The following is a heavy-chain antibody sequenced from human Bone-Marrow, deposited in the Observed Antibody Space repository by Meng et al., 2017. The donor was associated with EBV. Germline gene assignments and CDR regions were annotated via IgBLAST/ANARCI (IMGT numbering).Heavy chain of an antibody. CDR3: ARGDVVVEAATPPDR. CDR1: GDTFSSYT. CDR2: IIPLFGTT. D-gene: IGHD2-15*01. Sequence: QGQWVQSGAEVKKPGSSVKVSCKASGDTFSSYTFTWVRQAPGQGLEWMGGIIPLFGTTDYAQNFQGRVTITADEVTSTVYMELASLRSDDTAVYFCARGDVVVEAATPPDRWGQGTLVTVSS. V-gene: IGHV1-69*01. J-gene: IGHJ5*02.